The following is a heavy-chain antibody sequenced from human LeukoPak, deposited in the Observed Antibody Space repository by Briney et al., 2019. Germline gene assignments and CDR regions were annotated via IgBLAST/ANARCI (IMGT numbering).Heavy chain of an antibody. J-gene: IGHJ4*02. Sequence: SETLSLTCTVFGGSISSSSYYWGWIRQPPGKGLDWIGSIYYSGSTYYNPSLKSRVTISVDTSKNQFSLKLSSVTAADTAVYYCARHVPAADYWGQGTLVTVSS. CDR1: GGSISSSSYY. CDR3: ARHVPAADY. D-gene: IGHD2-2*01. V-gene: IGHV4-39*01. CDR2: IYYSGST.